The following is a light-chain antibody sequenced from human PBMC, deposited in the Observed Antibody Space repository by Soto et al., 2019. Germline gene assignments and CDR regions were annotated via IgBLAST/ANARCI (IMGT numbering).Light chain of an antibody. V-gene: IGLV1-47*01. J-gene: IGLJ2*01. Sequence: QSVLTQPPSASGTPGQRVTISCSGSSSNIGSKYVYWYQQLPGTAPKLLIYRNNQRPSGVPDRFSGSKSGTSASLAISGLRSEDEADYYCAAWDDSLSVHVVFGGGTKLTVL. CDR3: AAWDDSLSVHVV. CDR2: RNN. CDR1: SSNIGSKY.